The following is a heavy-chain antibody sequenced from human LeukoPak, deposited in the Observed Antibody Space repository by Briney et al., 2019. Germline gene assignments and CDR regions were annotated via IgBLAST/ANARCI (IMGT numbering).Heavy chain of an antibody. CDR3: AGSGYYLYYFNN. J-gene: IGHJ4*02. Sequence: GGTLRLSCAVSGLTFSTDVMNWVRQAPGKGLEWVSSISGGGTSTYYADSVKGRCTISRDNSKTTLYLQMNSLRAEDTAVYYCAGSGYYLYYFNNWGQGTLVTVSS. V-gene: IGHV3-23*01. D-gene: IGHD3-3*01. CDR1: GLTFSTDV. CDR2: ISGGGTST.